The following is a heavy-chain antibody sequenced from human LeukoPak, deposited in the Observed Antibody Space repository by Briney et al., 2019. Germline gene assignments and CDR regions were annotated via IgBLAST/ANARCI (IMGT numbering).Heavy chain of an antibody. CDR3: ARDPDSSGQGYFDY. CDR2: INPSGGST. J-gene: IGHJ4*02. V-gene: IGHV1-46*01. CDR1: GGTFSSYA. D-gene: IGHD3-22*01. Sequence: ASVKVSCKASGGTFSSYAISWVRQAPGQGLEWMGIINPSGGSTSYAQKFQGRVTMTRDTSTSTVYMELSSLSSEDTAVYYCARDPDSSGQGYFDYWGQGTLVTVSS.